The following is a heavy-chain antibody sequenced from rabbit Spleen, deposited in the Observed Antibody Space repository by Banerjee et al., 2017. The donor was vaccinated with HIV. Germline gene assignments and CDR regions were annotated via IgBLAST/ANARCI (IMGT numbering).Heavy chain of an antibody. CDR1: GFSFSSNDY. CDR3: ARDTGSSFSSYGMDL. CDR2: IAGGSSAFT. J-gene: IGHJ6*01. D-gene: IGHD8-1*01. Sequence: QSLEESGGDLVKPGASLTLTCKASGFSFSSNDYMCWVRQAPGKGLEWISCIAGGSSAFTYSATWAKGRFTISKTSSTTVTLQMTSLTVADTATYFCARDTGSSFSSYGMDLWGPGTLVTVS. V-gene: IGHV1S40*01.